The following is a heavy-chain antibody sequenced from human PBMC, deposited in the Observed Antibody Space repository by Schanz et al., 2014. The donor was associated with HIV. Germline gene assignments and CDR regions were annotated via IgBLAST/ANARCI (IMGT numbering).Heavy chain of an antibody. CDR1: GGTFSRHA. Sequence: QVQLVQSGAEVKKPGSSVKVSCKASGGTFSRHAINWVRQAPGQGLEWMGGIIPMLGTATYAQKFQGRVTITADKSTSTAYMELSNLRFEDTAVYYCALRRPLGVWGQGTTVTVSS. D-gene: IGHD5-12*01. CDR2: IIPMLGTA. V-gene: IGHV1-69*06. J-gene: IGHJ6*02. CDR3: ALRRPLGV.